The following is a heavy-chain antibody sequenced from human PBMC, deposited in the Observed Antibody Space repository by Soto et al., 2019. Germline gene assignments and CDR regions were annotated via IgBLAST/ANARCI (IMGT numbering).Heavy chain of an antibody. V-gene: IGHV4-61*01. J-gene: IGHJ4*02. CDR1: GGSVTSGNYY. Sequence: TLSLTCTVSGGSVTSGNYYWSWIRQSPGKGLEWIGNIYYSGGTKYNPSLKSRVTISVDPSRNQFSLKLSSVTAADTAVYYCARTVGVVSASLGFDYWGQGTLVTVSS. CDR2: IYYSGGT. CDR3: ARTVGVVSASLGFDY. D-gene: IGHD3-3*01.